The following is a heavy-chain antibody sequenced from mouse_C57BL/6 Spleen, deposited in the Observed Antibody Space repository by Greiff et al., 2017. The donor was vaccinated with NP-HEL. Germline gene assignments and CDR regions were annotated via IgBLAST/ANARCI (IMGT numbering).Heavy chain of an antibody. V-gene: IGHV5-12*01. D-gene: IGHD2-3*01. CDR3: ARGGYDGPFDY. CDR1: GFTFSDYY. Sequence: EVKLMESGGGLVQPGGSLKLSCAASGFTFSDYYMYWVRQTPEKRLEWVAYISNGGGSTYYPDTVKGRFTISRDNAKNTLYLQMSRLKSEDTAMYYCARGGYDGPFDYWGQGTTLTVSS. J-gene: IGHJ2*01. CDR2: ISNGGGST.